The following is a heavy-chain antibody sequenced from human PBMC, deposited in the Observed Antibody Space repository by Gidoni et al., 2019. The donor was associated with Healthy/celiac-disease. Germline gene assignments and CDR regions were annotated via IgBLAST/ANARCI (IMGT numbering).Heavy chain of an antibody. Sequence: EVQLLESGGGLVQHGGSLRLSCAASGCTCSSYYMIWVRQAPGKGLEWFSSISCSGGSTYYADSVKGRFTISRDNSKNTLYLQMNSLRAEDTAVYYCAKGGAVGYDAFDIWGQGTMVTVSS. CDR2: ISCSGGST. CDR3: AKGGAVGYDAFDI. CDR1: GCTCSSYY. J-gene: IGHJ3*02. D-gene: IGHD2-15*01. V-gene: IGHV3-23*01.